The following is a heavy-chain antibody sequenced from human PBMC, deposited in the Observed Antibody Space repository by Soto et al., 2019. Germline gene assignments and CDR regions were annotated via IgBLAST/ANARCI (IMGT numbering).Heavy chain of an antibody. CDR3: ARVTDKQLGKHY. Sequence: ASVKVSCKASGYTFTSYDINWVRQATGQGLEWMGWMNPNSGNTGYAQKFQGRVTMTRNTSISTAYMELSSLRSEDTAVYYCARVTDKQLGKHYWGQATLVTVSS. D-gene: IGHD6-6*01. J-gene: IGHJ4*02. CDR2: MNPNSGNT. V-gene: IGHV1-8*01. CDR1: GYTFTSYD.